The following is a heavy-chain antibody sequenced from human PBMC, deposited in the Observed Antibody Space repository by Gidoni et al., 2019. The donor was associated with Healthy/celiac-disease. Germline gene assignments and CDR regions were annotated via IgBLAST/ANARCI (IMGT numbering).Heavy chain of an antibody. J-gene: IGHJ4*02. CDR3: AKDEADDYASDY. V-gene: IGHV3-30*18. D-gene: IGHD3-16*01. CDR1: GFTFSSYG. Sequence: QVQLVESGGGVVQPGRSLRLSCAASGFTFSSYGMHWVRQAPGKGLEWVAVISYDGSNKYYADSVKGRFTISRDNSKNTLYLQMNSLRAEDTAVYYCAKDEADDYASDYWGQGTLVTVSS. CDR2: ISYDGSNK.